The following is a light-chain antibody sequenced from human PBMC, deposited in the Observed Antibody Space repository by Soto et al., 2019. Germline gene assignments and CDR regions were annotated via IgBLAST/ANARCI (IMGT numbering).Light chain of an antibody. Sequence: QSALTQPASVSGSPGQSITISCTGSSSDVGGYKSVSWYQHHPGKSPKLLVFEVSNRPSGVSNRFSASKSGNTASLTISGLQAEDEAHYYCSSYTSTNTLVFGGGTQLTVL. CDR2: EVS. V-gene: IGLV2-14*01. CDR3: SSYTSTNTLV. CDR1: SSDVGGYKS. J-gene: IGLJ2*01.